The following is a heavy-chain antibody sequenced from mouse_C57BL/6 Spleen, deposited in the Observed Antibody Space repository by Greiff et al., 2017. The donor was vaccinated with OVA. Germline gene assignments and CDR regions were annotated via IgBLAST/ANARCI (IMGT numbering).Heavy chain of an antibody. D-gene: IGHD1-1*01. CDR1: GFTFSDYY. CDR3: ARESYYYGSSYGGFAY. V-gene: IGHV5-16*01. Sequence: EVKLVESEGGLVQPGSSMKLSCTASGFTFSDYYMAWVRQVPEKGLEWVANINYDGSSTYYLDSLKSRFIISRDNAKNILYLQMSSLKSEDTATYYCARESYYYGSSYGGFAYWGQGTLVTVSA. CDR2: INYDGSST. J-gene: IGHJ3*01.